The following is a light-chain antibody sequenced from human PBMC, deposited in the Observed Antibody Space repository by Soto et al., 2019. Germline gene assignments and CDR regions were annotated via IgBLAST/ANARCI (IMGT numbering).Light chain of an antibody. Sequence: SYELTQPPSVSVSPGLTASITCSGDKLGDKYACWYQQKPGQSPVLVIYQDSKRPSGIPERFSGSNSGNTATLTISGTQAMDEADYYCQAWDSSTYVFGTGTKLTVL. J-gene: IGLJ1*01. CDR2: QDS. V-gene: IGLV3-1*01. CDR1: KLGDKY. CDR3: QAWDSSTYV.